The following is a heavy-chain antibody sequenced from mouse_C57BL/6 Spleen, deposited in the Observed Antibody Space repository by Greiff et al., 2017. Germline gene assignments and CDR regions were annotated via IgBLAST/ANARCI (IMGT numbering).Heavy chain of an antibody. CDR1: GYTFTTYP. CDR3: ARAQDYYGSSYYFDY. D-gene: IGHD1-1*01. V-gene: IGHV1-47*01. Sequence: VKLMESGAELVKPGASVKMSCKASGYTFTTYPIEWMKQNHGKSLEWIGNFHPYNDDTKYNEKFKGKATLTVEKSSSTVYLELSRLTSDDSAVYYCARAQDYYGSSYYFDYWGQGTTLTVSS. CDR2: FHPYNDDT. J-gene: IGHJ2*01.